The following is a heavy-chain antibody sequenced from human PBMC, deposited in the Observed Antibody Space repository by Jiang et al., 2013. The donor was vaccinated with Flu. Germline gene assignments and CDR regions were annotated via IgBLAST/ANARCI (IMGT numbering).Heavy chain of an antibody. Sequence: LLKPSETLSLTCAVYGGSFSGYYWSWIRQPPGKGLEWIGEINHSGSTNYNPSLKSRVTISVDTSKNQFSLKLSSVTAADTAVYYCARGLGDCSSTSCYMGLYGMDVWGQGTTVTVSS. CDR3: ARGLGDCSSTSCYMGLYGMDV. V-gene: IGHV4-34*01. D-gene: IGHD2-2*02. CDR2: INHSGST. CDR1: GGSFSGYY. J-gene: IGHJ6*02.